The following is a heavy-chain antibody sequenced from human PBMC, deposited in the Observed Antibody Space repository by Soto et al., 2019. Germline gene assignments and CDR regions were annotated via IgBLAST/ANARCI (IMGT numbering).Heavy chain of an antibody. CDR1: GFTFSSYA. CDR3: AKLRPITMIVVVTTDFDY. J-gene: IGHJ4*02. D-gene: IGHD3-22*01. V-gene: IGHV3-23*01. Sequence: GGSLRLSCAASGFTFSSYAMSWVRQAPGKGLEWVSAISGSGGSTYYADSVKGRFTISRDNSKNTLYLQMNSLRAEDTAVYYCAKLRPITMIVVVTTDFDYWGQGTLVTVSS. CDR2: ISGSGGST.